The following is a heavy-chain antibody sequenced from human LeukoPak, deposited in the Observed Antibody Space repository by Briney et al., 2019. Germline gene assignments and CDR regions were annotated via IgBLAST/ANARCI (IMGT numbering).Heavy chain of an antibody. CDR3: ARDLMIAEVHY. Sequence: GGSLRLPCAASGFTFSDYYMSWIRQAPGKGLEWVSYISSSGSTIYYADSVKGRFTISRDNAKNSLYLQMNSLRAEDTAVYYCARDLMIAEVHYWGQGTLVTVSS. D-gene: IGHD3-22*01. J-gene: IGHJ4*02. CDR1: GFTFSDYY. CDR2: ISSSGSTI. V-gene: IGHV3-11*01.